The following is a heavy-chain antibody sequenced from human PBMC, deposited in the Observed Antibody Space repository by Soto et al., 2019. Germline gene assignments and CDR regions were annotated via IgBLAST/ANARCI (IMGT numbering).Heavy chain of an antibody. J-gene: IGHJ3*01. D-gene: IGHD1-26*01. V-gene: IGHV3-23*01. CDR3: GKRLLPEGIHGTLGAFDF. CDR2: LSGDGSST. CDR1: GFTFSTYG. Sequence: EVQVLESGGGLVQPGGSLRLSCAASGFTFSTYGMSWVRQAPGKGLEWVSDLSGDGSSTYYIDSVKGRFTISRDNSKNTLYLQMNSLRAEDTALYYCGKRLLPEGIHGTLGAFDFWGQGTMVTVSS.